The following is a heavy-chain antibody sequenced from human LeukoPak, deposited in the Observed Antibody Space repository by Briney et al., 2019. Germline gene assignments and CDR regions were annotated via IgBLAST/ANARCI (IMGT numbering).Heavy chain of an antibody. D-gene: IGHD5-12*01. Sequence: GGSLRLSCAASGFTVSSNYMSWVRQAPGKGLEWVSVIYSGGSTYYADSVKGRFTISRDNSKNTLYLQMNSLRAEDTAVYYCAKGSGYGAQYYYYYMDVWGKGTTVTISS. CDR2: IYSGGST. V-gene: IGHV3-53*05. CDR1: GFTVSSNY. J-gene: IGHJ6*03. CDR3: AKGSGYGAQYYYYYMDV.